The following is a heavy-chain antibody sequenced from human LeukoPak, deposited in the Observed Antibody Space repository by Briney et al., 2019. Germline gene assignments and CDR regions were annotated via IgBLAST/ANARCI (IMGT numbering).Heavy chain of an antibody. CDR1: GGTFSSYA. V-gene: IGHV1-69*01. CDR3: ANNWNDDAFDI. CDR2: IIPIFGTA. Sequence: GSSVKVSCKASGGTFSSYAISWARQAPGQGLEWMGGIIPIFGTANYAQKFQGRVTITADESTSIAYMELSSLRSEDTAVYYCANNWNDDAFDIWGQGTMVTVSS. J-gene: IGHJ3*02. D-gene: IGHD1-20*01.